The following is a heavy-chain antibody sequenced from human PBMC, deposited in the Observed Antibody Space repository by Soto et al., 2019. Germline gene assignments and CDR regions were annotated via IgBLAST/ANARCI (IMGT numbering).Heavy chain of an antibody. CDR3: AREGGESSDGLYYFDS. CDR1: GGSTSSDNY. CDR2: IYYSGNT. J-gene: IGHJ4*02. D-gene: IGHD3-16*01. V-gene: IGHV4-30-4*01. Sequence: PPETLSLTCTVSGGSTSSDNYWSWIRQPPGKGLEWIGHIYYSGNTDYNPSLKSRLAISIDTSKNQFSLKLSSVTAADTAVYFCAREGGESSDGLYYFDSWGQGSLVTVS.